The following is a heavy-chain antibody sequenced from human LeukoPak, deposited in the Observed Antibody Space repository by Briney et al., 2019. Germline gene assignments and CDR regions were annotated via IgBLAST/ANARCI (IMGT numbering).Heavy chain of an antibody. Sequence: GGSLRLSCAASGFPVSSNYMSWVRQAPGKGLEWISVLYSDGTTYYADSVKGRFTISRDSSKNTLFLQMNSLRAEDTAVYYCARTSGIYPLFHYWGQGTLVTVSS. CDR1: GFPVSSNY. D-gene: IGHD1-26*01. J-gene: IGHJ4*02. V-gene: IGHV3-53*01. CDR3: ARTSGIYPLFHY. CDR2: LYSDGTT.